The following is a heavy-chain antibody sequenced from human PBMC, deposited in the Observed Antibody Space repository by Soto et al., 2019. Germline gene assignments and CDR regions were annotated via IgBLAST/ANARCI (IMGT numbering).Heavy chain of an antibody. CDR3: AREIVTAGGNNYFDP. CDR2: VYHTGDT. Sequence: SETLSLTCVVSGGTVASSHWWSWVRQSPGRGLEWIGNVYHTGDTNFNPSLQSRVTFSVDKSNNQFSLRLTSVTAADTAVYFCAREIVTAGGNNYFDPWGPGTLVTVSS. CDR1: GGTVASSHW. J-gene: IGHJ5*02. V-gene: IGHV4-4*02. D-gene: IGHD2-21*02.